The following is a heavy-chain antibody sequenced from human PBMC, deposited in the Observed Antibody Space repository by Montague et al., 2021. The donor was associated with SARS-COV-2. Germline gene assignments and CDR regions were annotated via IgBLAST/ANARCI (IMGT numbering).Heavy chain of an antibody. V-gene: IGHV2-70*01. CDR3: ARTYYYGSGSYYTYYFDY. CDR1: GFSLSTSGMC. D-gene: IGHD3-10*01. J-gene: IGHJ4*02. Sequence: PALVKPTQTLTLTCTFSGFSLSTSGMCVSWIRQPPGKALEWLALIDWDDDKYYSTSLKTRLTISKGTSKNQVVLTMTNMDPVDTATYYCARTYYYGSGSYYTYYFDYWGQGTLVTASS. CDR2: IDWDDDK.